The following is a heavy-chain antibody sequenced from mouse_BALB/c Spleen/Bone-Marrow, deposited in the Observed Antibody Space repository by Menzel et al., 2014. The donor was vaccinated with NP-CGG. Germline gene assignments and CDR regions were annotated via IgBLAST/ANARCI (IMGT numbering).Heavy chain of an antibody. J-gene: IGHJ4*01. CDR3: ARQRGYAYAMDY. CDR2: ISSGGSNT. V-gene: IGHV5-12-1*01. D-gene: IGHD2-2*01. CDR1: GFAFSGYD. Sequence: VQGVESGGGLVKPGGSLKLSCAASGFAFSGYDMSWVRQTPEKRLEWVAYISSGGSNTYYPDTVKGRFTISRDNAKNTLYLQMNSLKSEDTAMYYCARQRGYAYAMDYWGQGTSVTVSS.